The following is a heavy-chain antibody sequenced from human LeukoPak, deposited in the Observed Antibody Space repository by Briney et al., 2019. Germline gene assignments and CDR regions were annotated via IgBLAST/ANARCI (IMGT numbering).Heavy chain of an antibody. CDR1: GGSFSGYY. CDR2: INHSGST. D-gene: IGHD3-16*02. V-gene: IGHV4-34*01. J-gene: IGHJ5*02. Sequence: SETLSLTCAVYGGSFSGYYRSWIRQPPGKGLEWIGEINHSGSTNYNPSLKSRATISVDTSKNQFSLKLSSVTAADTAVYYCARGNPKNDYIWGSYRSWFDPWGQGTLVTVSS. CDR3: ARGNPKNDYIWGSYRSWFDP.